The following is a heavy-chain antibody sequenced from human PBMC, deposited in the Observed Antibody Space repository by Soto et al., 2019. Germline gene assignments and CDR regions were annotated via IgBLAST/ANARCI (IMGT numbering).Heavy chain of an antibody. J-gene: IGHJ5*02. CDR3: ARAANPYSSSSGWFDP. Sequence: ASVKVSCKASGYTFTGYYMHWVRQAPGQGLEWMGWINPNSGGTNYAQKFQGRVTMTRDTSISTAYMELSRLRSDDTAVYYCARAANPYSSSSGWFDPWGQGTLVTVSS. D-gene: IGHD6-6*01. CDR1: GYTFTGYY. V-gene: IGHV1-2*02. CDR2: INPNSGGT.